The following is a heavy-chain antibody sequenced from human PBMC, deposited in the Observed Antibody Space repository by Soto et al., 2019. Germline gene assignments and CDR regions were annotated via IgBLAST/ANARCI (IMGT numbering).Heavy chain of an antibody. J-gene: IGHJ4*02. CDR3: LASYSSGWSFDE. D-gene: IGHD6-19*01. CDR2: INAGNGNT. V-gene: IGHV1-3*01. Sequence: ASVKVSCTASGYTFTSYAMHWVRQAPGQRLEWMGWINAGNGNTKYSQKFQGRVTITRDTSASTAYMEMSSLRSEDTAVYYGLASYSSGWSFDEWGKGTMVTVGS. CDR1: GYTFTSYA.